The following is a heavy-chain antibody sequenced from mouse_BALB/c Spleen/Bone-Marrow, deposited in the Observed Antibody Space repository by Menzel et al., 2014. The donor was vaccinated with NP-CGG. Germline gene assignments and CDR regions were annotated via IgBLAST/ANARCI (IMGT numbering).Heavy chain of an antibody. CDR1: GFTFSSYG. V-gene: IGHV5-6-3*01. CDR2: INSNGGST. CDR3: ARDFYGSSDY. Sequence: EVKLVESGGGLVQPGGSLKLSCAASGFTFSSYGMSWVRQTPDKRLELVATINSNGGSTYFPDSVKGRFTISRDNAKNTPYLQMSNLKSEDTAMYYCARDFYGSSDYWGQGTTLTVSS. D-gene: IGHD1-1*01. J-gene: IGHJ2*01.